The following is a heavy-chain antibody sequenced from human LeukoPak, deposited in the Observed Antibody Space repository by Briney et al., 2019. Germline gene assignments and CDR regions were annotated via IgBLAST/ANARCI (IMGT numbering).Heavy chain of an antibody. V-gene: IGHV1-69*06. D-gene: IGHD3-9*01. CDR2: IIPIFGTA. CDR3: ASAPPTYYDILTGAEYYFDY. J-gene: IGHJ4*02. CDR1: GGTFSSYA. Sequence: SVKVSCKASGGTFSSYAISWVRQAPGQGLEWMGGIIPIFGTANYAQKFQGRVTITADKSTSTAYMELSSLRSEDTAVYYCASAPPTYYDILTGAEYYFDYWGQGTLATVSS.